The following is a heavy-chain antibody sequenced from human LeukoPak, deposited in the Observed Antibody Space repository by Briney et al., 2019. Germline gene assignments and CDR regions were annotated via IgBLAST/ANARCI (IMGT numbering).Heavy chain of an antibody. V-gene: IGHV4-34*01. J-gene: IGHJ4*02. CDR2: INHSGST. CDR3: ARALELDSGSGEGPTNPYYFDY. Sequence: SETLSLTCAVYGGFFSGYYWSWIRQPPGKGLEWIGEINHSGSTNYNPSLKSRVTISVDTSKDQFSLKLSSVTAADTAVYYCARALELDSGSGEGPTNPYYFDYWGQGTLVTVSS. CDR1: GGFFSGYY. D-gene: IGHD1-26*01.